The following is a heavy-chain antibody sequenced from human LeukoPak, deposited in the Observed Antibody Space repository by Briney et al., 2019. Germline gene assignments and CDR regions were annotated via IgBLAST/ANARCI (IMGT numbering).Heavy chain of an antibody. CDR2: IKYDASST. Sequence: GGSLRLSCADSGFTFSSHWMHWVRHAPGKGLVWVSRIKYDASSTSYADSVKGRFTISRDNAKNTLYLQMNTLRVEDTAVYYCTRDLMDYDVSTGLHHYYMDVWGQGTTVTVSS. CDR3: TRDLMDYDVSTGLHHYYMDV. CDR1: GFTFSSHW. D-gene: IGHD3-9*01. J-gene: IGHJ6*02. V-gene: IGHV3-74*01.